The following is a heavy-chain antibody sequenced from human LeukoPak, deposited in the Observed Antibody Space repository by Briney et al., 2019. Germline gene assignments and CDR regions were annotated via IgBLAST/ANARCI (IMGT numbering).Heavy chain of an antibody. D-gene: IGHD4-23*01. V-gene: IGHV1-69*04. CDR1: GYTFTGYY. J-gene: IGHJ4*02. Sequence: SVRVSCKASGYTFTGYYIHWVRQAPGQGLEWMGRIIPILGIANYAQKFQGRVTITAGKSTSTAYMELSSLRSEDTAVYYCARDTYGGNRGFDYWGQGTLVTVSS. CDR2: IIPILGIA. CDR3: ARDTYGGNRGFDY.